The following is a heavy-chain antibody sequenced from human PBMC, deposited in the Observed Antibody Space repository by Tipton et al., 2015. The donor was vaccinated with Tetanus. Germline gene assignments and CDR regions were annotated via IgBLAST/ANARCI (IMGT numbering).Heavy chain of an antibody. CDR2: VYYTGST. CDR1: GGSISNHY. Sequence: TLSLTCTVSGGSISNHYWSWIRQPPGKGLEWIGYVYYTGSTNHNPSLKSRVTISMDRSKNQISLQLTSVTAADTAVYFCAGVTVQRTELYFDHWGQGTLVTVSS. V-gene: IGHV4-59*11. D-gene: IGHD2/OR15-2a*01. CDR3: AGVTVQRTELYFDH. J-gene: IGHJ4*02.